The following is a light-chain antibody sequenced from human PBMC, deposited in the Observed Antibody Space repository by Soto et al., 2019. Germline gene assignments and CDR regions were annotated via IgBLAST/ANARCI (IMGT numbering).Light chain of an antibody. Sequence: EIVMTQFTATLSVSPGERNTLSCRASLCVSRDYLVWYQQIPGQSPRLLIYGASSRATGIPDRFSGSGSGTDFTLTISRLEPGDFAVYYCQHYGNSPPSVTFGPGTKLDIK. V-gene: IGKV3-20*01. CDR3: QHYGNSPPSVT. CDR1: LCVSRDY. J-gene: IGKJ3*01. CDR2: GAS.